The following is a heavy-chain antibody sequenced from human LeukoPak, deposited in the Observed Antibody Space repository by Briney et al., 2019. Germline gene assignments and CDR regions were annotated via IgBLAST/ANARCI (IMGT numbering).Heavy chain of an antibody. V-gene: IGHV3-30*02. Sequence: GGSLRLSCAASGFTFSSYGMHWVRQAPGKGLEWVAFIRYDGSNKYYADSVKGRFTISRDNSKNTLYLQMNSPRAEDTAVYYCAKLYCSSTSCYKRNNWFDPWGQGTLVAVSS. CDR3: AKLYCSSTSCYKRNNWFDP. CDR1: GFTFSSYG. CDR2: IRYDGSNK. J-gene: IGHJ5*02. D-gene: IGHD2-2*01.